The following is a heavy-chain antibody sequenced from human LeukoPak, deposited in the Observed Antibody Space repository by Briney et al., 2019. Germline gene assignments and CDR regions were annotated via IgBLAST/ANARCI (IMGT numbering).Heavy chain of an antibody. J-gene: IGHJ4*02. D-gene: IGHD2-21*02. V-gene: IGHV3-21*01. Sequence: GRPVRLSCAASGLTFSSYTMNWARQPPGKGLECVSSIAGSSGYISSADSVQPRLNISSDNVKKSLYLQMTSLTAEDTAVYYCARGRGAYCGGDCYLGFDYWGRG. CDR3: ARGRGAYCGGDCYLGFDY. CDR1: GLTFSSYT. CDR2: IAGSSGYI.